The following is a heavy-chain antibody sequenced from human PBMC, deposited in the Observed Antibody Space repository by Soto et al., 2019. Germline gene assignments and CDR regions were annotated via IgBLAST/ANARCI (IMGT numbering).Heavy chain of an antibody. V-gene: IGHV3-74*01. CDR1: GLIFSNYK. Sequence: GALRLSCAASGLIFSNYKMHWVRQAPGKGLVWVSRISTDGSITDYADSVKGRFTVSRDNAKNTLYLQMNSLRVDDTAVYYCARDTNGLHYWGQGTLVTVSS. D-gene: IGHD2-8*01. CDR2: ISTDGSIT. J-gene: IGHJ4*02. CDR3: ARDTNGLHY.